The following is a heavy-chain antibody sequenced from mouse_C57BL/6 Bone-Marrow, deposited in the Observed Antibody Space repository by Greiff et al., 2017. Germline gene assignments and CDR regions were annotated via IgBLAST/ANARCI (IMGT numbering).Heavy chain of an antibody. J-gene: IGHJ4*01. D-gene: IGHD2-5*01. CDR3: ADSNYVDYAMDY. Sequence: EVKLQQSGPVLVKPGASVKMSCKASGYTFTDYYMNWVKQSHGKSLEWIGVINPYNGGTSYNQKFKGKATLTVDKSSSTAYMELNSLTSEDSAVYCCADSNYVDYAMDYWGQGTSVTVSA. CDR1: GYTFTDYY. V-gene: IGHV1-19*01. CDR2: INPYNGGT.